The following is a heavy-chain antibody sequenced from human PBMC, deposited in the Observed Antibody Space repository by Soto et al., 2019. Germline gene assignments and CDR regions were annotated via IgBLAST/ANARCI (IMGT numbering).Heavy chain of an antibody. CDR3: ARHRRETGTYAQPLDY. CDR1: GSSISSSSYY. CDR2: ISYGGST. V-gene: IGHV4-39*01. D-gene: IGHD1-1*01. Sequence: SETLSLTCTVSGSSISSSSYYWGWVRQPTGKGLEWIGAISYGGSTYHNPSLRRRVTISVDTSKSQFSLDLPSVTAADTAVYYCARHRRETGTYAQPLDYWGQGTLVTVSS. J-gene: IGHJ4*02.